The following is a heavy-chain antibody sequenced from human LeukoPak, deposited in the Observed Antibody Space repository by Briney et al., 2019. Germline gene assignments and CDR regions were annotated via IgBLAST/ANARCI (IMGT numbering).Heavy chain of an antibody. D-gene: IGHD6-13*01. V-gene: IGHV3-48*01. CDR2: ISSSSSTI. Sequence: TGGSLGLSCAASGFTFSSYSMNWVRQAPGKGLEWVSYISSSSSTIYYADSVKGRFTISRDNAKNSLYLQMNSLRAEDTAVYYCARDPGSSSWIEYYFDYWGQGTLVTVSS. J-gene: IGHJ4*02. CDR3: ARDPGSSSWIEYYFDY. CDR1: GFTFSSYS.